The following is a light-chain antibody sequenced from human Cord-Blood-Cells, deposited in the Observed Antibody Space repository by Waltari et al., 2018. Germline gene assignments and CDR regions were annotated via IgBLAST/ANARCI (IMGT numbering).Light chain of an antibody. CDR3: QQCYSTPYT. CDR2: AAS. V-gene: IGKV1-39*01. CDR1: SGISSY. Sequence: DLQITESPFSRPAFVGDRVTSTCRAQSGISSYLHWYQQKPGKAPKLLIYAASSLQSGVPERFSGSGSGTDFTLTISSLQPEDFAAYYCQQCYSTPYTFGQGTKLEIK. J-gene: IGKJ2*01.